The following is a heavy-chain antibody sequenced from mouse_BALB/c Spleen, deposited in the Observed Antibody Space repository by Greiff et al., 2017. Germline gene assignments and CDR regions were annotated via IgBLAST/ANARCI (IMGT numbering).Heavy chain of an antibody. J-gene: IGHJ4*01. D-gene: IGHD2-1*01. V-gene: IGHV7-3*02. CDR2: IRNKANGYTT. Sequence: EVQLVESGGGLVQPGGSLRLSCATSGFTFTDYYMSWVRQPPGKALEWLGFIRNKANGYTTEYSASVKGRFTISRDNSQSILYLQINTLRAEDSATYYCARGGSTYYAMEYWGQGTSVTVSS. CDR1: GFTFTDYY. CDR3: ARGGSTYYAMEY.